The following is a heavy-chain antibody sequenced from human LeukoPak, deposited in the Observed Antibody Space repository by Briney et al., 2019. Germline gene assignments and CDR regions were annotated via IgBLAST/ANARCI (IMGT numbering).Heavy chain of an antibody. CDR3: AGQKRNSSGWYGDY. V-gene: IGHV4-30-4*01. CDR2: IYYTGST. D-gene: IGHD6-19*01. J-gene: IGHJ4*02. CDR1: GGSISSGDYY. Sequence: SPTLSLTCTVSGGSISSGDYYWSWIRQPPGKGLEWIGYIYYTGSTYYNPSLKSRVTISVDTSKNQFSLKLSSVTAADTAVYYCAGQKRNSSGWYGDYWGQGTLVTVSS.